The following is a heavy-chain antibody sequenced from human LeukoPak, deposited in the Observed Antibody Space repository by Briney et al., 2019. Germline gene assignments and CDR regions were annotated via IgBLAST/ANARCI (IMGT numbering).Heavy chain of an antibody. CDR3: AKGGSLTTVTHFDY. V-gene: IGHV3-23*01. D-gene: IGHD4-17*01. Sequence: GGSLRLSCAASGFTFSNYGMNWVRQAPGKGLEWVSGIGDSGGSTYYADSVKGRFTISRDNSKITLYLQMNSLRAEDTAVYYCAKGGSLTTVTHFDYWGQGTLVTVSS. CDR2: IGDSGGST. CDR1: GFTFSNYG. J-gene: IGHJ4*02.